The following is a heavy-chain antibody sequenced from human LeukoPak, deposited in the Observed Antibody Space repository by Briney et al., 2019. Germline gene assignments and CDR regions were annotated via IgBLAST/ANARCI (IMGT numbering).Heavy chain of an antibody. D-gene: IGHD1-26*01. V-gene: IGHV4-4*02. CDR1: GGSITTTNW. Sequence: SETLSLTCAVSGGSITTTNWWSWVRQPPGKGLEWIGEVHLNGATNYNPSLESRFSMSIDKSNNPLSLEVTSVTAADTAMYYCTRESGAFSPFGFWGQGTLVTVSS. CDR3: TRESGAFSPFGF. J-gene: IGHJ4*02. CDR2: VHLNGAT.